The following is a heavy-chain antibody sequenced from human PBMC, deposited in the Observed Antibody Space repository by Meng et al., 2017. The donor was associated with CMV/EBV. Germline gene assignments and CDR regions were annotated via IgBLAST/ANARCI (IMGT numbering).Heavy chain of an antibody. J-gene: IGHJ5*02. D-gene: IGHD3-3*01. CDR1: GGSFSGYS. CDR2: INHSGST. CDR3: ARGSRRLPRFNWFDP. Sequence: VRLQQWGSGLLRPSGTLSLTCAVYGGSFSGYSWSWIRQPPGKGLEWIGEINHSGSTNYNPSLKSRVTISVDTSKNQFSLKLSSVTAADTAVYYCARGSRRLPRFNWFDPWGQGTLVTVSS. V-gene: IGHV4-34*01.